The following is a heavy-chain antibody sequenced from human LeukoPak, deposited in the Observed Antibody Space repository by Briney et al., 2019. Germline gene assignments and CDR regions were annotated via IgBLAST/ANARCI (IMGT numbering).Heavy chain of an antibody. CDR2: IYHSGST. V-gene: IGHV4-38-2*01. D-gene: IGHD3-10*01. CDR1: CYFISMGYY. CDR3: ARFDPGEWFGELLRYYFDY. Sequence: SETLSLTRAVSCYFISMGYYWAWMLQPPGKGLDWILGIYHSGSTYYNPSLKTRVTISVDTSKNQFSLKLSSVNTAGTAVYYCARFDPGEWFGELLRYYFDYWGQGTLVTVSS. J-gene: IGHJ4*02.